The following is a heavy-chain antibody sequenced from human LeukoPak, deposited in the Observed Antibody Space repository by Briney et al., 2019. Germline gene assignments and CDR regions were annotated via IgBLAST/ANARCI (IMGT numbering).Heavy chain of an antibody. CDR3: ARGVNTYLWFGGDYMDV. J-gene: IGHJ6*03. CDR2: MNPNSGNT. V-gene: IGHV1-8*03. D-gene: IGHD3-16*01. Sequence: ASVKVSCKASGYTFTSYDINWVRQATGQGLEWMGWMNPNSGNTGYAQKFQGRVTITRNTSVSTAYMELSSLRSEDTAVYYCARGVNTYLWFGGDYMDVWGKGSTVTISS. CDR1: GYTFTSYD.